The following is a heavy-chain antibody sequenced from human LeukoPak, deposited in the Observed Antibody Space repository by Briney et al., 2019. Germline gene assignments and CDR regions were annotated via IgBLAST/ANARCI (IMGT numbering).Heavy chain of an antibody. J-gene: IGHJ4*02. V-gene: IGHV3-21*01. CDR3: ARDHRYGGLFDY. Sequence: GGSLRLSCAASGFTFSTYTMNWVPQAPGKGLEWGSSISSSSTYIYYADSVKGRFTISRDNAENSLYLQMNSLRAEDTAVYYCARDHRYGGLFDYWGQGTLVTVSS. D-gene: IGHD1-1*01. CDR2: ISSSSTYI. CDR1: GFTFSTYT.